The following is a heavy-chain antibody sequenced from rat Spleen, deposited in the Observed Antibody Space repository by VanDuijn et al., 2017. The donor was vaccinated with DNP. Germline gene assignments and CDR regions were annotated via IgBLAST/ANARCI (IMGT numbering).Heavy chain of an antibody. D-gene: IGHD4-3*01. CDR2: ISYEGSST. Sequence: EVQLVESGGGLVQPGRSLKLSCAASGFTFSDYYMAWVRQAPKKGLEWVASISYEGSSTYYGDSVKGRFTISRDNAKSTLYLQMNSLRSEDTAPYYCARQSDSGTRGFDFWGPGTMITVSS. J-gene: IGHJ1*01. CDR1: GFTFSDYY. CDR3: ARQSDSGTRGFDF. V-gene: IGHV5-22*01.